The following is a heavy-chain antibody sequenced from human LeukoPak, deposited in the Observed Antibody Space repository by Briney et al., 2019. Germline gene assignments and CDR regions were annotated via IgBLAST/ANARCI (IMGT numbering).Heavy chain of an antibody. D-gene: IGHD3-3*01. Sequence: GGSLRLSCAASGFTFSSYSMNWVRQAPGKGLEWVSSISSSSSYIYYADSEKGRFTISRDNAKNSLYLQMNSLRAEDTAVYYCARTSGEWFAFDIWGQGTMVTVSS. CDR1: GFTFSSYS. V-gene: IGHV3-21*01. CDR2: ISSSSSYI. CDR3: ARTSGEWFAFDI. J-gene: IGHJ3*02.